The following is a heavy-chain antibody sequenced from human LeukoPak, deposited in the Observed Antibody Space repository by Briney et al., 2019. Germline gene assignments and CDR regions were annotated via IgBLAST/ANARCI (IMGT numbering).Heavy chain of an antibody. Sequence: GGSLRLSCAASRFTFSSYGIHWVRQAPGKGLEWVAVIWYDGSNKYYAGSVKGRFTISRDNSKNTLYLQMNSLRAEDTAVYYCARDGEGYCSSTSCSTGDSWGQGTLVTVSS. CDR1: RFTFSSYG. CDR2: IWYDGSNK. D-gene: IGHD2-2*01. V-gene: IGHV3-33*01. J-gene: IGHJ4*02. CDR3: ARDGEGYCSSTSCSTGDS.